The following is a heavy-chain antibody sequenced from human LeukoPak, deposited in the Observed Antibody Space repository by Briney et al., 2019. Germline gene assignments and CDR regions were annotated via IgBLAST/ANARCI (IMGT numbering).Heavy chain of an antibody. J-gene: IGHJ6*03. CDR3: ASSARSRKGDYMDV. D-gene: IGHD2-15*01. CDR2: INPNSGGT. V-gene: IGHV1-2*02. Sequence: ASVKVSCKASGYTFTCYYMHWVRQAPGQGLEWMGWINPNSGGTNYAQKFQGRVTMTRDTSISTAYMELSRLRSDDTAVYYCASSARSRKGDYMDVWGKGTTVTVSS. CDR1: GYTFTCYY.